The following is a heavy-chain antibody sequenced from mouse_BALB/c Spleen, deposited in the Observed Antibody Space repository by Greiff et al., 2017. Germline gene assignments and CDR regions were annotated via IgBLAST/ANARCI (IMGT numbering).Heavy chain of an antibody. Sequence: EVQLVESGGGLVKPGGSLKLSCAASGFTFSSYAMSWVRQSPEKRLEWVAEISSGGSYTYYPDTVTGRFTISRDNAKNTLYLEMSSLRSEDTAMYYCARGDWDDYAMDYWGQGTSVTVSS. CDR1: GFTFSSYA. V-gene: IGHV5-9-4*01. D-gene: IGHD4-1*01. CDR3: ARGDWDDYAMDY. J-gene: IGHJ4*01. CDR2: ISSGGSYT.